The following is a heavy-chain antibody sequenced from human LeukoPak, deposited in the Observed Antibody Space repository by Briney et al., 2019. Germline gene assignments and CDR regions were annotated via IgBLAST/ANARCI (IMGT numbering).Heavy chain of an antibody. Sequence: PSETLSLTCTVSGYSISSGYYWGWIRQPPGKGLEWIGSIYHSGSTYYNPSLKSRVTISVDTSKNQFSLKLSSVTAADTAVYYCARDIRDYGSGSYYFDYWGQGTLVTVSS. J-gene: IGHJ4*02. CDR1: GYSISSGYY. D-gene: IGHD3-10*01. CDR2: IYHSGST. CDR3: ARDIRDYGSGSYYFDY. V-gene: IGHV4-38-2*02.